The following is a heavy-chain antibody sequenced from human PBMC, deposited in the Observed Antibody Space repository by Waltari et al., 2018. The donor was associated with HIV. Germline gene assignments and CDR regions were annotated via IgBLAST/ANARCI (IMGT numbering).Heavy chain of an antibody. Sequence: QVQLVESGGGVVQPGKSLRLSCAASGFTFSTFGIHWVRQAPGKGLDWVEVRSFDERKEYYADSVKGRFTISRDNSKNTVYLQMNSLRADDTAVYYCAKEGWELLQFGYYFDYWGQGTLVTVSS. CDR1: GFTFSTFG. CDR2: RSFDERKE. J-gene: IGHJ4*02. V-gene: IGHV3-30*18. CDR3: AKEGWELLQFGYYFDY. D-gene: IGHD1-26*01.